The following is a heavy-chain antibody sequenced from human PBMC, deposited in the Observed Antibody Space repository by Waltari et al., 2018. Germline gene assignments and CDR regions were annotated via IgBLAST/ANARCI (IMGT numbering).Heavy chain of an antibody. V-gene: IGHV3-21*01. D-gene: IGHD3-16*01. CDR1: GFTFSSYS. J-gene: IGHJ4*02. Sequence: EVHLVESGGGLVKPGGSLRLSCAASGFTFSSYSMNWVRQAPGKGLEWVSSISSSSSYIYYADSVKGRFTISRDNAKNSLYLQMNSLRAEDTAVYYCARGSMITFGGADDYWGQGTLVTVSS. CDR3: ARGSMITFGGADDY. CDR2: ISSSSSYI.